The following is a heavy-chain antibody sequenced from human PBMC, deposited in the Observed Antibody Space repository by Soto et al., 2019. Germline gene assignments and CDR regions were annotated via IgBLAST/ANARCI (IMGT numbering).Heavy chain of an antibody. Sequence: QVQLQESGPGLVKPSETLSLTCTVSGGSINNYYWSWIRQPPGKGLEWIGYIYYSGSTNYNPSLKSRVTISVGTSKNQFSLKLSSVTAADTAVYYCARRYGGNFDYWGQGTLVTVSS. V-gene: IGHV4-59*01. D-gene: IGHD3-16*01. CDR1: GGSINNYY. CDR3: ARRYGGNFDY. CDR2: IYYSGST. J-gene: IGHJ4*02.